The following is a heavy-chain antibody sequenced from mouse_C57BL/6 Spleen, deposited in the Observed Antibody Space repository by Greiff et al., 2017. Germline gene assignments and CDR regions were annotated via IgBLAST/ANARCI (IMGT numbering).Heavy chain of an antibody. J-gene: IGHJ4*01. CDR1: GYTFTEYT. CDR2: FYPGSGSI. Sequence: VQLVESGAELVKPGASVKLSCKASGYTFTEYTIHWVKQRSGQGLEWIGWFYPGSGSIKYNEKFKDKATLTADKSSSTVYMELSRLTSEDSAVYFCARHDYYYGSSLYAMDYWGQGTSVTVSS. D-gene: IGHD1-1*01. CDR3: ARHDYYYGSSLYAMDY. V-gene: IGHV1-62-2*01.